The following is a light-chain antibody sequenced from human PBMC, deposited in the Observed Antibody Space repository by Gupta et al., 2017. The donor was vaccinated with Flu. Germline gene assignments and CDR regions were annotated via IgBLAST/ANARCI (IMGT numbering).Light chain of an antibody. Sequence: DIQMTQSLPSLSASLGDRITITCRARQAINNYLNWYQQKPGKAPKLLIYRASSLQRGGQSRFNGSGDGTDCTLTISNRQPEDFATYFCQERDSKFPLWTFGQGTKVEIK. CDR3: QERDSKFPLWT. V-gene: IGKV1-39*01. J-gene: IGKJ1*01. CDR2: RAS. CDR1: QAINNY.